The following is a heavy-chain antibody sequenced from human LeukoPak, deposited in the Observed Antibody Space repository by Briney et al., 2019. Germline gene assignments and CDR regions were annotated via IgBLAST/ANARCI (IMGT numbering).Heavy chain of an antibody. J-gene: IGHJ6*04. Sequence: SETLSLTCTVSGGSVSSGSYYWSWIRQPPGKGLEWIGYIYYSGSTNYNPSLKSRVTISVDTSKNQFSLKLSSVTAADTAVYYCARVGGSGSYWGKLYYYGMDVWGKGTTVTVSS. D-gene: IGHD3-10*01. CDR2: IYYSGST. V-gene: IGHV4-61*01. CDR3: ARVGGSGSYWGKLYYYGMDV. CDR1: GGSVSSGSYY.